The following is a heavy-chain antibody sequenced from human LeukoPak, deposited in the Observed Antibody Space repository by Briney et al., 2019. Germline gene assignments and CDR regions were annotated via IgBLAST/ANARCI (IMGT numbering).Heavy chain of an antibody. Sequence: PSQTLSLTCTVSGGSISSSSYYWGWIRQPPGEGLEWIGSIYYSGSTYYNPSLKSRVTISVDTSKNQFSLKLSSVTAADTAVYYCATFDYGDYSSCCWGQGTLVTVSS. CDR1: GGSISSSSYY. D-gene: IGHD4-17*01. CDR3: ATFDYGDYSSCC. CDR2: IYYSGST. J-gene: IGHJ4*02. V-gene: IGHV4-39*01.